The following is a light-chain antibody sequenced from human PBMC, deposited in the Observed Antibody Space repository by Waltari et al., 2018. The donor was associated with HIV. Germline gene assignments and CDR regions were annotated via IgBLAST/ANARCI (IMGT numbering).Light chain of an antibody. CDR3: TSYTSSNTLVI. V-gene: IGLV2-14*03. Sequence: QSALTQPASVSGSPGQSITISCPGTSSDVGGYNYVSWYQQPPGKAPKLMIYHVSNRPSGVFNRFVGSKSGNTASLTISGLQAEDEADYYCTSYTSSNTLVIFGGGTKLTVL. J-gene: IGLJ2*01. CDR2: HVS. CDR1: SSDVGGYNY.